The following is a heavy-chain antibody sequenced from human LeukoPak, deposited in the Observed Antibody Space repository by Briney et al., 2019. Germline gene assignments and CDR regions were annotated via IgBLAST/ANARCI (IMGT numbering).Heavy chain of an antibody. J-gene: IGHJ4*02. V-gene: IGHV5-51*01. Sequence: GESLKISCKGSGYSFTSYWIGWVRQMPGKGLEWMGIIYPGDSDTRYSPSFQGQVTISADKSISTAYLQWSSLKASDTAMYYCARGGGRYCSGGSCYGYKYYSDYWGQGTLVTVSS. CDR3: ARGGGRYCSGGSCYGYKYYSDY. D-gene: IGHD2-15*01. CDR2: IYPGDSDT. CDR1: GYSFTSYW.